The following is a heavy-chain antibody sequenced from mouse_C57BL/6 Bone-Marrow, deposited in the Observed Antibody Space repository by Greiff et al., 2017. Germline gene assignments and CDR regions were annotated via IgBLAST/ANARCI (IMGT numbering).Heavy chain of an antibody. CDR1: GSTFTSYG. Sequence: VKLMESGAELARPGASVKLSCKASGSTFTSYGISWVKKRTGQGLEWLGEIYPRSGNTYYNEKFKGKATLTAAQSSSTAYMELRSLTSVASAVYFCAIPAITTVGSSWYFDVWGTGTTVTVSS. CDR2: IYPRSGNT. J-gene: IGHJ1*03. CDR3: AIPAITTVGSSWYFDV. V-gene: IGHV1-81*01. D-gene: IGHD1-1*01.